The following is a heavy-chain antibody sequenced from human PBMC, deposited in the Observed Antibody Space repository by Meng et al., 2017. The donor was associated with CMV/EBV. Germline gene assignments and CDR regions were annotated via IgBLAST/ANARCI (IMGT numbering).Heavy chain of an antibody. CDR2: INHSGST. CDR1: GGSFSGYY. V-gene: IGHV4-34*01. D-gene: IGHD2-21*01. J-gene: IGHJ4*02. Sequence: QVQLQQWGAGLLKPSEXLSLTCAVYGGSFSGYYWSWIRQPPGQGLEWIGEINHSGSTNYNPSLKSRVTISVDTSKNQFSLKLSSVTAADTAVYYCARGSGSSYVDYWGQGTRVTVAS. CDR3: ARGSGSSYVDY.